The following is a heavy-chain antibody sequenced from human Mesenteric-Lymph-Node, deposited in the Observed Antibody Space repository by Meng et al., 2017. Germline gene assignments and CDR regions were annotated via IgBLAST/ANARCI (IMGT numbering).Heavy chain of an antibody. CDR3: ARGVCSGGSCTGWNY. CDR1: GGTFSSYG. J-gene: IGHJ4*02. Sequence: ASVKVSCKASGGTFSSYGISWVRQAPGQGLEWMGWISAYNGNTNYAQKLQGRVTMTTDTSTSTAYMELRSLRSDDTAVYYCARGVCSGGSCTGWNYWGQGTLVTVSS. D-gene: IGHD2-15*01. CDR2: ISAYNGNT. V-gene: IGHV1-18*01.